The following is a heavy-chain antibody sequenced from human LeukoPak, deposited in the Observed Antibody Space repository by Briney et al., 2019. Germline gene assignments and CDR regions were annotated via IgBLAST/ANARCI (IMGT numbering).Heavy chain of an antibody. Sequence: ASVKVSCKASGYTFTGYYMHWVRQAPGQGLESMGWINPNSGGTNYAQKFQGWVTMTRDTSISTAYMELSRLRSDDTAVYYCARADCSGGSCYFGLPYYFDYWGQGTLVTVSS. CDR2: INPNSGGT. V-gene: IGHV1-2*04. CDR1: GYTFTGYY. D-gene: IGHD2-15*01. J-gene: IGHJ4*02. CDR3: ARADCSGGSCYFGLPYYFDY.